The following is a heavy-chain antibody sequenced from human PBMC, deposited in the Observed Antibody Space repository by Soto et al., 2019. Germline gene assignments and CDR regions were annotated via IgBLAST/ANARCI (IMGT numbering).Heavy chain of an antibody. D-gene: IGHD2-15*01. CDR2: IYWDDDK. V-gene: IGHV2-5*02. CDR1: GFSLSTSGVG. Sequence: QITLKESGPTLVKPTQTLTLTCTFSGFSLSTSGVGVAWIRQPPGKALEWLALIYWDDDKRYRPSLESRLTNPKDTSKNPVVVTMTNMDSVDTATYYLAYSPLSGGSLFWFPFSGMDVWGPGTTVTVSS. CDR3: AYSPLSGGSLFWFPFSGMDV. J-gene: IGHJ6*02.